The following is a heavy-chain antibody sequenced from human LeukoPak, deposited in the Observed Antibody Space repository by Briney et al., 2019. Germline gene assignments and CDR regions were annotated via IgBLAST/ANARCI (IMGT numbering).Heavy chain of an antibody. CDR2: IYYSGST. J-gene: IGHJ4*02. D-gene: IGHD3-22*01. CDR1: GCSISSYY. CDR3: ARHRNYYDSSGYAGFDY. Sequence: SETLSLTCTVSGCSISSYYWSWIRQPPGKGLEWIGYIYYSGSTNYNPSLKSRVTISVDTSKNQFSLKLSSVTAADTAVYYCARHRNYYDSSGYAGFDYWGQGTLVTVSS. V-gene: IGHV4-59*08.